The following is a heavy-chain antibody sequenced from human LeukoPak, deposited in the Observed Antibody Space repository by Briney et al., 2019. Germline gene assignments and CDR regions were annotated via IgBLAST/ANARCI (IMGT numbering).Heavy chain of an antibody. Sequence: PGRSLRLSCAASGFTFSSYAMHWVRQAPGKGLEWVAVISYDGSNKYYADSVKGRFTISRDNSKNTLYLQMNSLRAEDTAVYYCARVHSRGATMIAFDYWGQGTLVTVSS. J-gene: IGHJ4*02. V-gene: IGHV3-30-3*01. CDR3: ARVHSRGATMIAFDY. CDR1: GFTFSSYA. CDR2: ISYDGSNK. D-gene: IGHD3-22*01.